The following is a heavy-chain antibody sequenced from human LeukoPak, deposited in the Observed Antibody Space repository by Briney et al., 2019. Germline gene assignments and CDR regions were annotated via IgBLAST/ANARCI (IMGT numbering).Heavy chain of an antibody. CDR2: IDFSGGSA. CDR3: AKGSTASSYSGGDS. D-gene: IGHD2-15*01. Sequence: PGGALRDSCVASRFTFSSYAMNWVRPAPAKGGAWVSVIDFSGGSAYYADSVKGRFTISRDNSKNTLSLQMNSLRVEDTAVYFCAKGSTASSYSGGDSWGQGTLVTVSS. CDR1: RFTFSSYA. V-gene: IGHV3-23*01. J-gene: IGHJ4*02.